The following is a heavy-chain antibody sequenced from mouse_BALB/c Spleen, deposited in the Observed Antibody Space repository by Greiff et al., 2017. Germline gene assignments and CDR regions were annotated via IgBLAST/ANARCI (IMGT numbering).Heavy chain of an antibody. CDR1: GFTFSSYG. Sequence: EVKVVESGGDLVKPGGSLKLSCAASGFTFSSYGMSWVRQTPDKRLEWVATISSGGSYTYYPDSVKGRFTISRDNAKNTLYLQMSSLKSEDTAMYYCARLTVTTIDYWGQGTTLTVSS. CDR2: ISSGGSYT. J-gene: IGHJ2*01. CDR3: ARLTVTTIDY. D-gene: IGHD2-2*01. V-gene: IGHV5-6*01.